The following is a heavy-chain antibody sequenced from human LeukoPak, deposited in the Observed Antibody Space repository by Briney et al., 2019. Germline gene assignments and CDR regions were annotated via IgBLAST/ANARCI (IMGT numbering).Heavy chain of an antibody. Sequence: TGTSLRLSCAASGFTFSGYWMSWVRQAPGKGLEWVANIKQDGSEKYYVDSVKGRFTISRDNAKNSLYLQMNSLRAEDTAVYYCVRDLYRIVVVPHYFDYWGQGTLVTVSS. D-gene: IGHD3-22*01. CDR2: IKQDGSEK. CDR1: GFTFSGYW. J-gene: IGHJ4*02. V-gene: IGHV3-7*01. CDR3: VRDLYRIVVVPHYFDY.